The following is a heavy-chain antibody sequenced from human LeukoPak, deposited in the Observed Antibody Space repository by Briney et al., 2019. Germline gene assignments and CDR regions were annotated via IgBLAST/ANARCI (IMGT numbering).Heavy chain of an antibody. V-gene: IGHV3-23*01. CDR2: ISGGGGST. D-gene: IGHD5-12*01. J-gene: IGHJ5*02. CDR3: AKSLLEDSGFDYNWFDP. CDR1: GFTFSNYA. Sequence: GGSLRLSCAASGFTFSNYAMHWVRQAPGKGLEWVSVISGGGGSTYYADSVKGRFTISRDNSKNTLFLQMSSLRAEDTALYYCAKSLLEDSGFDYNWFDPWGQGTLVTVSS.